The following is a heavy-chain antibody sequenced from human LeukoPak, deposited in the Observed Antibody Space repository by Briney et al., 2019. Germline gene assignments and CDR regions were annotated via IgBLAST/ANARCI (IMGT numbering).Heavy chain of an antibody. J-gene: IGHJ3*02. CDR1: GYRFTNYW. D-gene: IGHD2-2*01. Sequence: GESLKISCQGSGYRFTNYWITWVRQMPGKGLEWMGRIDPSDSYTYYRPSFQGHVTISADKSISTAYLQWGSLKASDTAMYYCARRGQYGDIWGQGTMATVSS. CDR2: IDPSDSYT. V-gene: IGHV5-10-1*01. CDR3: ARRGQYGDI.